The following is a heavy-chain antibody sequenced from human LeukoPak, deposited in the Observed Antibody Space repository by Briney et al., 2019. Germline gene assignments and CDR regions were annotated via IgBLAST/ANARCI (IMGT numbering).Heavy chain of an antibody. CDR1: GFTVSSNY. Sequence: GGSMRLSWAAAGFTVSSNYMSWVRQAPGKGLEWVPVIYSGGSTYYADSVKGRFTLSRDNSKNTVYLQMNSLRAEDTAVYYCVMLPTGDCWGQGTLVTVSS. CDR3: VMLPTGDC. J-gene: IGHJ4*02. CDR2: IYSGGST. V-gene: IGHV3-53*01. D-gene: IGHD2-8*01.